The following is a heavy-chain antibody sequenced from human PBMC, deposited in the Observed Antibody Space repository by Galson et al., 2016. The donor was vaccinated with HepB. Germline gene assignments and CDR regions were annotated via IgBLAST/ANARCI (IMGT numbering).Heavy chain of an antibody. Sequence: SLRLSCAGSGFTLSRYWMSWVRQAPGKGLEWVANIKEDGSEKKYVDSVKGRFTISRDNAKNSVHLQKNSLRAEDTAVHYCTRDIAAFGGVMEWGQGTLVTISS. V-gene: IGHV3-7*04. CDR2: IKEDGSEK. CDR3: TRDIAAFGGVME. J-gene: IGHJ4*02. D-gene: IGHD3-16*01. CDR1: GFTLSRYW.